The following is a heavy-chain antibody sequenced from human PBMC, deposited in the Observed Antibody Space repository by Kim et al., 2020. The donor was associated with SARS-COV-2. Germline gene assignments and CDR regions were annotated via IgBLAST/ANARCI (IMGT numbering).Heavy chain of an antibody. CDR1: GGSVSSGSYY. Sequence: SETLSLTCTVSGGSVSSGSYYWSWIRQPPGKGLEWIGYIYYSGSTNYNPSLKSRVTISVDTSKNQFSLKLSSVTAADTAVYYCAREVRSSGYHGEFDYWCQGTLVTVSS. V-gene: IGHV4-61*01. CDR3: AREVRSSGYHGEFDY. J-gene: IGHJ4*02. D-gene: IGHD3-22*01. CDR2: IYYSGST.